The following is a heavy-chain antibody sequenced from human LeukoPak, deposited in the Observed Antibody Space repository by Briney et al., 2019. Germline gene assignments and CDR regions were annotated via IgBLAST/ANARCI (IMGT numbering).Heavy chain of an antibody. CDR3: ARYITMVRYYYGMDV. Sequence: ASVKVSCKASGYTFTSSDINWVRQATGQGLEWMGWMNPNSGNTGYAQKFQGRVTMTRNTSISTAYMELSSLRSEDTAVYYCARYITMVRYYYGMDVWGQGTTVTVSS. CDR2: MNPNSGNT. J-gene: IGHJ6*02. D-gene: IGHD3-10*01. V-gene: IGHV1-8*01. CDR1: GYTFTSSD.